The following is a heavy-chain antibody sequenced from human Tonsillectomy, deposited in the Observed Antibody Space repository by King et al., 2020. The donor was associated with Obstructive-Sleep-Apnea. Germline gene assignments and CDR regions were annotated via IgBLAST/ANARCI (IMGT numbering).Heavy chain of an antibody. D-gene: IGHD3-10*01. V-gene: IGHV3-7*03. J-gene: IGHJ4*02. CDR2: TKQDGSEK. CDR1: GFTFSSYW. CDR3: AGITMVRGVIGY. Sequence: VQLVESGGGLVQPGGSLRLSCAASGFTFSSYWMSWVRQAPGKGLEWVADTKQDGSEKYYVDSLEGRLTISKDNAKNSLYLQLNSLRAEDTAVYYCAGITMVRGVIGYWGQGTLVTVSS.